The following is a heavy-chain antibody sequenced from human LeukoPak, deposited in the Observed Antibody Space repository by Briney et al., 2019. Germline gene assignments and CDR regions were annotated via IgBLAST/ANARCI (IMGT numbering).Heavy chain of an antibody. CDR3: ARGGRYCSSSSCHLGDY. Sequence: PGGSLRLSCAASGFTFSNYGMHWVRQAPGKGLEWVAVIWYDGSNEYYADSVKGRFTISRDNSKNTLYLQMNSLRAEDTAVYYCARGGRYCSSSSCHLGDYWGQGTLVTVSS. V-gene: IGHV3-33*01. J-gene: IGHJ4*02. CDR1: GFTFSNYG. CDR2: IWYDGSNE. D-gene: IGHD2-2*01.